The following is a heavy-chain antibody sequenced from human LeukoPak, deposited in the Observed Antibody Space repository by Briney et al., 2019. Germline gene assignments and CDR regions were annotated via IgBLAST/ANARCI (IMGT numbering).Heavy chain of an antibody. J-gene: IGHJ6*03. CDR1: GGSISSSSYY. CDR2: IYYSGST. V-gene: IGHV4-39*01. CDR3: ARHHAPYSYASAYYYYYMDV. Sequence: PSETLSLTXTVSGGSISSSSYYWGWICQPPGKGLEWIGSIYYSGSTYYNPSLKSRVTISVDTSKNQFSLKLSSVTAADTAVYYCARHHAPYSYASAYYYYYMDVWGKGTTVTVSS. D-gene: IGHD5-18*01.